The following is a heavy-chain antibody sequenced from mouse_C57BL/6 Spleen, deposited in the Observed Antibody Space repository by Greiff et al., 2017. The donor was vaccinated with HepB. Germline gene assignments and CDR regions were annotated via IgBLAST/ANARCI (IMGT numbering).Heavy chain of an antibody. CDR1: GYTFTSYW. CDR3: ARKTTVVARKYAMDY. D-gene: IGHD1-1*01. CDR2: IHPNSGST. Sequence: QVQLQQPGAELVKPGASVKLSCKASGYTFTSYWMHWVKQRPGQGLEWIGMIHPNSGSTNYNEKFKSKATLTVDKSSSTAYMQLSSLTSEDSAVYYCARKTTVVARKYAMDYWGQGTSVTVSS. V-gene: IGHV1-64*01. J-gene: IGHJ4*01.